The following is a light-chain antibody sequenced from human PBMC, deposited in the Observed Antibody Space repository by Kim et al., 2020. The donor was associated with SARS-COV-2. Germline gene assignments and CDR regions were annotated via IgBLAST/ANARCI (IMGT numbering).Light chain of an antibody. CDR1: QSVSSN. CDR3: QQCNNWPYT. CDR2: GAS. J-gene: IGKJ2*01. V-gene: IGKV3-15*01. Sequence: CVSPGERATLSCRASQSVSSNLAWYQQKSGQGPRLLIYGASTRATGIPARFSGSGSGTEFTLTISSLQSEDFAVYYCQQCNNWPYTFGQGTKLEI.